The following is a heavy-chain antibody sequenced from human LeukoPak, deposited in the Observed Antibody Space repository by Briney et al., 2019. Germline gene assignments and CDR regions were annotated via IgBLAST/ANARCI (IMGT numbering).Heavy chain of an antibody. J-gene: IGHJ5*02. Sequence: MGIIYPGDSDTRYSPSFQGQVTISADKSISTAYLQWSSLKASDTAMYYCARGRRDNWFDPWGQGTLVTVSS. V-gene: IGHV5-51*01. CDR3: ARGRRDNWFDP. CDR2: IYPGDSDT.